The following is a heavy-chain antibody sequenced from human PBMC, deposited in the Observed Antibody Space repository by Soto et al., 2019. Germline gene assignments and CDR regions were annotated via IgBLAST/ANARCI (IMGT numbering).Heavy chain of an antibody. CDR3: AKEYLGYCSSTSCYSPNWFDP. D-gene: IGHD2-2*01. CDR1: GVPFSSYG. J-gene: IGHJ5*02. CDR2: ISYDGSNK. V-gene: IGHV3-30*18. Sequence: GGSLRLSCPACGVPFSSYGMHWVRQAPGKGLEWVAVISYDGSNKYYADSVKGRFTISRDNSKNTLYLQMNSLRAEDTAVYYCAKEYLGYCSSTSCYSPNWFDPWGQGTLVTVSS.